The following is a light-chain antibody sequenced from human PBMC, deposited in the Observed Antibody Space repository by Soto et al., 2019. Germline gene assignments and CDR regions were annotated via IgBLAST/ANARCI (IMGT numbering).Light chain of an antibody. CDR3: CSYAGNNIFV. CDR2: EGT. Sequence: QSALTQPASVSGSLGQSITISCTGSSSDVGTYYFVSWYQQHPGKVPKLMIYEGTKRPSGVSDRFSGSKSGNTASMTISGLQAEDEANYYCCSYAGNNIFVFRTGTKLTVL. V-gene: IGLV2-23*01. CDR1: SSDVGTYYF. J-gene: IGLJ1*01.